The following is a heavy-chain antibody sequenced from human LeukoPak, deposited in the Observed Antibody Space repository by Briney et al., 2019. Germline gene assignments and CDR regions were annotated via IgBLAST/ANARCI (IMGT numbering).Heavy chain of an antibody. J-gene: IGHJ5*02. CDR3: ARAQVPAARRYNWFDP. Sequence: SETLSLICAVYGGSFNDYYWNWIRQPPGKGREWMGEINARGDTNYNPSLKSRVTISVDTSKKQFSLRLTSMLAADTALYYCARAQVPAARRYNWFDPWGQGTLVTVSS. V-gene: IGHV4-34*01. CDR1: GGSFNDYY. CDR2: INARGDT. D-gene: IGHD2-2*01.